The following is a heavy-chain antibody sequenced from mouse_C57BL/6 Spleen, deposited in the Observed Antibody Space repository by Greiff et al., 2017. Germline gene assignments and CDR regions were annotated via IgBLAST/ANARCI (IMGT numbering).Heavy chain of an antibody. CDR2: INYDGSST. CDR3: ARDYDGYAMDY. CDR1: GFTFSDYY. Sequence: EVNLVESEGGLVQPGSSMKLSCTASGFTFSDYYMAWVRQVPEKGLEWVANINYDGSSTYYLDSLKSRFIISRDNAKNILYLQMSSLKSEDTATYYCARDYDGYAMDYWGQGTSVTVSS. J-gene: IGHJ4*01. D-gene: IGHD2-12*01. V-gene: IGHV5-16*01.